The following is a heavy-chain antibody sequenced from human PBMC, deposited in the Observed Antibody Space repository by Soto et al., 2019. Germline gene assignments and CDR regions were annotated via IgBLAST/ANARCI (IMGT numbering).Heavy chain of an antibody. D-gene: IGHD2-15*01. J-gene: IGHJ4*02. V-gene: IGHV4-30-4*01. CDR3: AIYCGNAVYCDY. CDR2: IYYSGNT. Sequence: QVQLQESGPGLVKPSQTLSLTCTVSGGSISSGAYYWSWIRQPPGKGLEWIGYIYYSGNTYYNPSFKRRVTIPVDTSKNRFSRKLRSVTAADTAVYYCAIYCGNAVYCDYWCQRTLVTVSS. CDR1: GGSISSGAYY.